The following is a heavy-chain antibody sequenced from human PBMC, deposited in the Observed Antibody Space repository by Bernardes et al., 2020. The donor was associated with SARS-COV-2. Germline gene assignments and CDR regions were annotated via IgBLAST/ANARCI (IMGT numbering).Heavy chain of an antibody. CDR2: SNEDGRTT. CDR3: GRDLGGAGSY. V-gene: IGHV3-74*01. CDR1: GFTFSSYW. D-gene: IGHD3-10*01. J-gene: IGHJ4*02. Sequence: GGSLRLSCTASGFTFSSYWMHWVRQAPGKGLAWVSRSNEDGRTTDYADSVKGRFTISRDNAKNTLYLQMNSLRAEDTAVYYCGRDLGGAGSYWGQGTLVTVSS.